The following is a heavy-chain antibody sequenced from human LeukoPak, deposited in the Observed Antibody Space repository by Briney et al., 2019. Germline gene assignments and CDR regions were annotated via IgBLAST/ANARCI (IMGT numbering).Heavy chain of an antibody. CDR2: ISRSGDIT. CDR1: GAAFSKYG. J-gene: IGHJ4*02. CDR3: ATEGFYF. Sequence: GGSLRLSCAAPGAAFSKYGMKWVRQAAGAGLEYISGISRSGDITHYADSVKGRFTISRDNVKNTLYLQMNSLRAEDTALYYCATEGFYFWGPGTQVTVSS. V-gene: IGHV3-23*01.